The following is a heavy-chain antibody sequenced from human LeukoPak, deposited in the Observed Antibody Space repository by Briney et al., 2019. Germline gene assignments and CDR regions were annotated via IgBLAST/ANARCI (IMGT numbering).Heavy chain of an antibody. V-gene: IGHV3-21*01. D-gene: IGHD1-26*01. CDR2: ISSSSSYI. J-gene: IGHJ4*02. CDR1: GFTFSSYS. CDR3: ARDLFVGGSEDLDY. Sequence: GGSLRLSCAASGFTFSSYSMNWVRQAPGKGLEWVSSISSSSSYIYYADSVKGRFTISRDNAKNSLYLQMNSLRAEDTAVYYCARDLFVGGSEDLDYWGQGALVTVSS.